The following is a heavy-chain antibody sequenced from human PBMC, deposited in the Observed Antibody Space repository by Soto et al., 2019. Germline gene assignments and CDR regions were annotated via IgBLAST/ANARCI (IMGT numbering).Heavy chain of an antibody. CDR1: GFTFSDHY. J-gene: IGHJ4*02. V-gene: IGHV3-11*01. D-gene: IGHD3-3*01. Sequence: QVQLVESGGGLVKPGGSLRLSCAASGFTFSDHYMTWIRQAPGKGLEWLSYISSSGTTIYYAESVRGRFTISRDNAKNSLYVQMNSLRDEDSAVYYCARVGGMAYKDWGQGTLVTVSP. CDR3: ARVGGMAYKD. CDR2: ISSSGTTI.